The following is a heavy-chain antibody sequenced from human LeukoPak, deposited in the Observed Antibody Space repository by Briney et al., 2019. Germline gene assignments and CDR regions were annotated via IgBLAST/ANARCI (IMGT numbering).Heavy chain of an antibody. CDR1: GFTFSSYA. J-gene: IGHJ4*02. CDR3: ARVVGRFDY. D-gene: IGHD1-26*01. V-gene: IGHV3-23*01. Sequence: GGSLRLSCAASGFTFSSYAMSWVRQAPAKGLEWVSAISGSGGSTYYADSVKGRFTISRDNSKNTLYLQMNSLRVEDTAVYYCARVVGRFDYWGQGTLVAVSS. CDR2: ISGSGGST.